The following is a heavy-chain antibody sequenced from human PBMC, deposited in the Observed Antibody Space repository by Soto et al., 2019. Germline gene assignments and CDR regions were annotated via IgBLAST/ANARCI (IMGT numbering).Heavy chain of an antibody. CDR2: ISGSGGST. Sequence: GGSLRLSCAASGFTFSSYAMSWVRQAPGKGLEWVSAISGSGGSTYYADSVKGRFTISRDNSKNTLYLQMNSLRAEDTAVYYCAKREGKVREGGNNYFDYWGQGTLVTVSS. CDR1: GFTFSSYA. D-gene: IGHD3-10*01. V-gene: IGHV3-23*01. J-gene: IGHJ4*02. CDR3: AKREGKVREGGNNYFDY.